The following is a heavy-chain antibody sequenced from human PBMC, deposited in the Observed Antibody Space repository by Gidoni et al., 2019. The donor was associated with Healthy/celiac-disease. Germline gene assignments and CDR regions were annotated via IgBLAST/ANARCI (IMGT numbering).Heavy chain of an antibody. Sequence: SGFTFSNAWMNWVRQAPGKGLEWVGRIKSKTDGGTTDYAAPVKGRFTMSRDDSKNRLYLQMNSLKTEDTAVYYCETYYYDSSGYYYEDYWGQGTLVTVSS. D-gene: IGHD3-22*01. CDR3: ETYYYDSSGYYYEDY. CDR2: IKSKTDGGTT. J-gene: IGHJ4*02. V-gene: IGHV3-15*07. CDR1: GFTFSNAW.